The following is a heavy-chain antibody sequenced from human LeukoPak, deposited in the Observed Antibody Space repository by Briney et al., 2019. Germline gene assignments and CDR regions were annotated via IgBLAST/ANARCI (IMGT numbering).Heavy chain of an antibody. V-gene: IGHV4-39*01. CDR3: ARTLWYCSSTSCYPIDAAYYFDN. D-gene: IGHD2-2*01. J-gene: IGHJ4*02. Sequence: PSETLSLTCTVSGASISSSSYYWGWICQSPGKGLEWIGSIHYSGSTYYSPSLKSRVTISVDTSNNQFSLKLSSVTAADTAVYYCARTLWYCSSTSCYPIDAAYYFDNWGQGTLVTVSS. CDR1: GASISSSSYY. CDR2: IHYSGST.